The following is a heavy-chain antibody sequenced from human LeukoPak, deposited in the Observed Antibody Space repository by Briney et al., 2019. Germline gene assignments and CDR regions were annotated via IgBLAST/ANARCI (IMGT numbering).Heavy chain of an antibody. D-gene: IGHD4-17*01. J-gene: IGHJ4*02. V-gene: IGHV4-39*07. CDR1: GGSISSSSYY. CDR3: ARVSLLVMTTVTNFDY. CDR2: IYYSGST. Sequence: SETLSLTCTVSGGSISSSSYYWGWIRQPPGKGLEWIRSIYYSGSTYYNPSLKSRVTISVDTSKNQFSLKLSSVTAADTAVYYCARVSLLVMTTVTNFDYWGQGTLVTVSS.